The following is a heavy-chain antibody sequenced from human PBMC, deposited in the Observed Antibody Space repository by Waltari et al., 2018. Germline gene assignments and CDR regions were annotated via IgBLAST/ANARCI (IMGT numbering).Heavy chain of an antibody. CDR2: TDSGGDT. CDR3: TRWNPYYVAFDM. CDR1: KITFSNYD. J-gene: IGHJ3*02. D-gene: IGHD3-10*01. V-gene: IGHV3-13*01. Sequence: EVQPAESGGDLVQPGGSLRPSCAASKITFSNYDIHWVRRRPGRGREWVSVTDSGGDTYYVASVKGRFTVSRENAKKSLYLQMNSLRAEDTAVYYCTRWNPYYVAFDMWGQGTMVTVSS.